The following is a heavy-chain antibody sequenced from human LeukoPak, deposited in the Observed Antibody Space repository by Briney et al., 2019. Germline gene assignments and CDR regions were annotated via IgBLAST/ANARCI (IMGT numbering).Heavy chain of an antibody. CDR1: GFTFDDYG. V-gene: IGHV3-20*04. CDR2: INWNGGST. D-gene: IGHD6-19*01. Sequence: GGSLRLSCAASGFTFDDYGMSWVRQAPGKGLEWVSGINWNGGSTGYADSVKGRFTISRDNAKNSLYVQMNSLRAEDTALYYCARTPLAVAYYYYMDVWGKGTTVTVSS. CDR3: ARTPLAVAYYYYMDV. J-gene: IGHJ6*03.